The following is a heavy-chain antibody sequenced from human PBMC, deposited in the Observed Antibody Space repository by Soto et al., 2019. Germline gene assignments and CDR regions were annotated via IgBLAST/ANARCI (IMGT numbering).Heavy chain of an antibody. D-gene: IGHD2-2*01. CDR2: IYHSGST. V-gene: IGHV4-30-2*01. J-gene: IGHJ6*02. Sequence: SETLSLTCAVSGGSISSGGYSWSWIRQPPGKGLEWIGYIYHSGSTYYNPSLKSRVTISVDRSKNQFSLKLSSVTAADTAVYYCARLRIPAGRYYYYGMDVWGQGTTVTVSS. CDR1: GGSISSGGYS. CDR3: ARLRIPAGRYYYYGMDV.